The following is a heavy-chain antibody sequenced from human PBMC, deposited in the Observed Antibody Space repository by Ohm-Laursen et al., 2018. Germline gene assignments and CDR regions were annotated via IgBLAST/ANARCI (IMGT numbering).Heavy chain of an antibody. CDR2: MNPNSGNT. CDR1: GGTFSSYD. Sequence: VSSVKVSCKASGGTFSSYDINWVRQATGQGLEWMGWMNPNSGNTGYAQKFQGRVTMTRNTSISTAYMELSSLRSEDTAVYYCATYPYYDFWSGYYKNYYGMDVWGQGTTVTVSS. J-gene: IGHJ6*02. V-gene: IGHV1-8*02. D-gene: IGHD3-3*01. CDR3: ATYPYYDFWSGYYKNYYGMDV.